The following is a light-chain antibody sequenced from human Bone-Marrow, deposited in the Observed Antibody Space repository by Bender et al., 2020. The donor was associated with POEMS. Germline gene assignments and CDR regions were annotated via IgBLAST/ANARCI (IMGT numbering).Light chain of an antibody. J-gene: IGLJ2*01. Sequence: SYGLTQPPSVSVSPGHTANITCSGDQLGDQYASWYQLKPGQSPVLVIYEDNKRPSGIPERFSGSISANTATLTISETLTMDEADYFCQAWDSGTEVVFGGGTKLTVL. CDR1: QLGDQY. V-gene: IGLV3-1*01. CDR3: QAWDSGTEVV. CDR2: EDN.